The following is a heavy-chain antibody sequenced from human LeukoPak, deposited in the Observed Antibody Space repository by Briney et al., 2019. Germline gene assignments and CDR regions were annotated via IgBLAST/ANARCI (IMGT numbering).Heavy chain of an antibody. V-gene: IGHV3-7*01. Sequence: GGSLRLSCAASGFTFSSYWMSWIRQAPGKGLEWVANIKQDGSEKYYVDSVKGRFTISRDNAKNSLYLQMNSLRAEDTAVYYCARVVSGSYHDFDYWGQGTLVTVSS. D-gene: IGHD1-26*01. CDR3: ARVVSGSYHDFDY. CDR2: IKQDGSEK. CDR1: GFTFSSYW. J-gene: IGHJ4*02.